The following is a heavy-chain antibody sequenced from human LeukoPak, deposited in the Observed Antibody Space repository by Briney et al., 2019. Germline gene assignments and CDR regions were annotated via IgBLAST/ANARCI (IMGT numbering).Heavy chain of an antibody. CDR3: ARESGVVGVYDAFDI. J-gene: IGHJ3*02. Sequence: SETLSLTCYVSGGSISSSPYYWDWIRQAPGKGLEWIGSIYYSGSTYYNPSLKSRVILSVDSSKNQFSLKLNSVTAADTAVYYCARESGVVGVYDAFDIWGQGTMVTVSS. D-gene: IGHD1-26*01. CDR1: GGSISSSPYY. V-gene: IGHV4-39*07. CDR2: IYYSGST.